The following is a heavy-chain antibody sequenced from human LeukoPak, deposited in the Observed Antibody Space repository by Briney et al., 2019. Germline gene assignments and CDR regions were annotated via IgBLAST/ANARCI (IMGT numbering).Heavy chain of an antibody. CDR1: GFTFSSYE. V-gene: IGHV3-48*03. CDR2: ISSSGSTI. J-gene: IGHJ4*02. D-gene: IGHD3-9*01. Sequence: PGGSLRLSCAASGFTFSSYEMNWVRQAPGKGLEWVSYISSSGSTIYYADSVKGRFTISRDNAKNSLYLQMNSLRAEDTAVYYCALSDISTGYYHYWGQGTLVTVSS. CDR3: ALSDISTGYYHY.